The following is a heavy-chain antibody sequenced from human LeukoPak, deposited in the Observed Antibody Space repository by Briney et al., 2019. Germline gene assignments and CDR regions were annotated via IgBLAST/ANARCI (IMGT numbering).Heavy chain of an antibody. J-gene: IGHJ6*03. CDR1: GFTFSRHW. V-gene: IGHV3-74*01. CDR2: INSDGSST. Sequence: GGSLRLSCAASGFTFSRHWMHWVRQAPGKGLVWVSRINSDGSSTSYADSVKGRFTISRDNAKNTLYLQMNSLRAEDTAVYYCARVGEWFYYYYYYMDVWGKGTTVTVSS. CDR3: ARVGEWFYYYYYYMDV. D-gene: IGHD3-3*01.